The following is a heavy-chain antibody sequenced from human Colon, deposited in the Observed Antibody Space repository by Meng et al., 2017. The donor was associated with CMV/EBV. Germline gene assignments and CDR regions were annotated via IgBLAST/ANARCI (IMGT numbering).Heavy chain of an antibody. CDR2: IKPNDGST. Sequence: QVQLVQSGAEVKKPGASVKISCKTSGFPFSSYFMHWVRQVPGQGLEYMGIIKPNDGSTVYAQNFQGRVTMTRDTSTSTVYLELSSLRSDDTAVYYCASQAATHTYFDFWGHGTLVTVSS. D-gene: IGHD6-13*01. J-gene: IGHJ4*01. CDR1: GFPFSSYF. V-gene: IGHV1-46*01. CDR3: ASQAATHTYFDF.